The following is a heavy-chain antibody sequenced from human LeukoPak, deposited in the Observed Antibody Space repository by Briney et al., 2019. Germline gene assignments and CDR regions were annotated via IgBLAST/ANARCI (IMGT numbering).Heavy chain of an antibody. V-gene: IGHV1-69*01. Sequence: ASVKVSCKASGGTFSSYAISWVRQAPGQGLEWMGGIIPIFGTANYAQKFQGRVTITADESTSTAYMELSSLRSEDTAVYYCARDIAAAGTHYYYYGMDVWGQGTTVTVSS. CDR3: ARDIAAAGTHYYYYGMDV. CDR2: IIPIFGTA. CDR1: GGTFSSYA. J-gene: IGHJ6*02. D-gene: IGHD6-13*01.